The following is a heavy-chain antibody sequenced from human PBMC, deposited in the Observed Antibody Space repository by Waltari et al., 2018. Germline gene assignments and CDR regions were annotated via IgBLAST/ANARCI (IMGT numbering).Heavy chain of an antibody. Sequence: EVKVVESGGGLVQPGRSLRLSCTGSGFSFDNFAMHWVRQAPGKGLEWVSGISWDSRAIGYSDSVKCRFTSSRDNARNSVYLQMNSMRSEDMALYYCAKGVSSWYSFGMDVWGQGTTVTVSS. V-gene: IGHV3-9*03. CDR2: ISWDSRAI. CDR3: AKGVSSWYSFGMDV. J-gene: IGHJ6*02. D-gene: IGHD6-13*01. CDR1: GFSFDNFA.